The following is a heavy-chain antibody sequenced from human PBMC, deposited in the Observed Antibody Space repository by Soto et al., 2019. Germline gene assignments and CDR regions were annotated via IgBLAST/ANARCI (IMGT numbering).Heavy chain of an antibody. CDR1: GYTFTSYG. V-gene: IGHV1-18*04. Sequence: QVQLVQSGDEVKKPGASVKVSCKASGYTFTSYGISWVRQAPGQGLEWMGWISGYNGDTNYAQKLQGRVTLTKDTSTNAAYMELRSLSSDDTSVYYCAIAPQTVPGDGSWYWGQVSLVTVSA. J-gene: IGHJ4*02. CDR3: AIAPQTVPGDGSWY. CDR2: ISGYNGDT. D-gene: IGHD2-15*01.